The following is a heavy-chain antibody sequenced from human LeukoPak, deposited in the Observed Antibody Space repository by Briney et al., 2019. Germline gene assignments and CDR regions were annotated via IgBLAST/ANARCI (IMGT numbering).Heavy chain of an antibody. CDR2: SKGKPDGGTT. CDR3: ARGSIERAYFDY. J-gene: IGHJ4*02. V-gene: IGHV3-15*01. Sequence: GGSLRLSCATSGLTFNNAWMSWVRQAPGKGLEWVGRSKGKPDGGTTDYAAPVKGRFTISRDDSKSTLYLQMNSLKTEDTAVYYCARGSIERAYFDYWGQGTLVTVSS. D-gene: IGHD2-15*01. CDR1: GLTFNNAW.